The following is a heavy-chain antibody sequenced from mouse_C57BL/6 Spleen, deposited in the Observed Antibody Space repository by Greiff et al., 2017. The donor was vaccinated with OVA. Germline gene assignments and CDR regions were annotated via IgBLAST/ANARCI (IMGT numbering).Heavy chain of an antibody. V-gene: IGHV5-4*01. CDR3: ARDGSSAMDD. CDR1: GFTFSSYA. Sequence: EVNVVESGGGLVKPGGSLKLSCAASGFTFSSYAMSWVRQTPEKRLEWVATISDGGGYTYYPDNVKGRFTISRDNAKNNLYLQMSHLKAEDTAMYYCARDGSSAMDDWGQGTSVTVSS. D-gene: IGHD1-1*01. CDR2: ISDGGGYT. J-gene: IGHJ4*01.